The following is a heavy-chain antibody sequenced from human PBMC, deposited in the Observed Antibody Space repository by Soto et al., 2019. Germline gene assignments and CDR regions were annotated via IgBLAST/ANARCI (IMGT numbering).Heavy chain of an antibody. J-gene: IGHJ6*03. CDR1: GYTFTSYD. CDR3: ARGRKWSIAARPYYYYYYMDV. V-gene: IGHV1-8*01. Sequence: AASVKVSCKASGYTFTSYDINWVRQATGQGLEWMGWMNPNSGNTGYAQKFQGRVTMTRNTSISTAYMELSSLRSEDTAVYYCARGRKWSIAARPYYYYYYMDVWGKGTTVTVSS. CDR2: MNPNSGNT. D-gene: IGHD6-6*01.